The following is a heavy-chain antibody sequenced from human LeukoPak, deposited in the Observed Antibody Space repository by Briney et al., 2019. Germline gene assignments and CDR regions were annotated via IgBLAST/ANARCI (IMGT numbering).Heavy chain of an antibody. CDR2: IYYNGST. J-gene: IGHJ4*02. CDR1: GGSVSSGSYY. Sequence: SETLSLTCTVSGGSVSSGSYYRSWIRQPPGKGLEWIGYIYYNGSTNYNPSLKSRVTISVDTSRNQFSLKLSSVTAADTAVYYCARSFGSGSYFFVYWGQGTLVTVSS. V-gene: IGHV4-61*01. CDR3: ARSFGSGSYFFVY. D-gene: IGHD3-10*01.